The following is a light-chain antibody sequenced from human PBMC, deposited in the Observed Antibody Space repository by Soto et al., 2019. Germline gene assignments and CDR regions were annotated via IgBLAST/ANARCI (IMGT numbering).Light chain of an antibody. Sequence: DIVLTQSPDSLALSLGERATINCKSSQSVLYSSNNKNYLAWYQLKSGQPPKLLFYWASTRESGVPDRFSASGSGTDFTLTITRLEPEDFAVYYCQQCGGSPMYTFGQGTKLEIK. CDR2: WAS. CDR1: QSVLYSSNNKNY. J-gene: IGKJ2*01. CDR3: QQCGGSPMYT. V-gene: IGKV4-1*01.